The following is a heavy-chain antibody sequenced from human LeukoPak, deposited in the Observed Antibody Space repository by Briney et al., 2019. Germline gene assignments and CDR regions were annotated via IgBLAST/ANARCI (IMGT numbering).Heavy chain of an antibody. CDR2: IKQDGSEK. J-gene: IGHJ4*02. CDR1: GFTFSSYW. V-gene: IGHV3-7*01. Sequence: GGSLRLSRAASGFTFSSYWMSWVRQAPGKGLEWVANIKQDGSEKYYVDSVKGRFTISRDNAKNSLYLQMNSLRAEDTAVYYCARDYYDSSGYSDYWGQGTLVTVSS. CDR3: ARDYYDSSGYSDY. D-gene: IGHD3-22*01.